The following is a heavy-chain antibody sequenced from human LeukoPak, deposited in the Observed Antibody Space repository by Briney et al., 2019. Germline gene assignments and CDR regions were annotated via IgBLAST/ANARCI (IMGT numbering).Heavy chain of an antibody. CDR3: AKDHRVYDNSAFLDS. CDR1: GFTFSSYG. V-gene: IGHV3-30*02. J-gene: IGHJ4*02. Sequence: PGGSLRLSCAASGFTFSSYGMYWVRQAPGKGLEWVTFIPFDGSNKYYADSVKGRFTISRDNPKNTLYLQMNSLRAEDTAVYYCAKDHRVYDNSAFLDSWGQGTLVTVSS. CDR2: IPFDGSNK. D-gene: IGHD3-22*01.